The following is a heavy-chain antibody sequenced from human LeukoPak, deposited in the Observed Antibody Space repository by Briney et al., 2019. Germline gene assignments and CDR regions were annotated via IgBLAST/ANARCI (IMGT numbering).Heavy chain of an antibody. CDR3: ARVDGGQSI. V-gene: IGHV3-53*01. J-gene: IGHJ4*02. CDR1: GFTVSNNY. D-gene: IGHD6-6*01. Sequence: PGGSLRFSCAASGFTVSNNYMSWVRQAPGKGLEWVSLIHRGGTTYYADSVKGRFTISRDNSKNTLYFQMNSLRAEDTAVYYCARVDGGQSIWGQGTLVTVSS. CDR2: IHRGGTT.